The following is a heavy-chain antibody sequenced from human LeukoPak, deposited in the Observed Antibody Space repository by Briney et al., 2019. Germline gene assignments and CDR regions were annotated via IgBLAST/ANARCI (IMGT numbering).Heavy chain of an antibody. Sequence: GGSLRLSCAASGFTFSSYSMNWVRQAPGKGLEWVSYISSSSSIIYYADSVKGRFTISRDNAKNSLYLQMNSLRDEDTAVYYCARDFRHKRDYGPAAYWGQGTLVIVSS. CDR2: ISSSSSII. V-gene: IGHV3-48*02. CDR1: GFTFSSYS. CDR3: ARDFRHKRDYGPAAY. D-gene: IGHD4-17*01. J-gene: IGHJ4*02.